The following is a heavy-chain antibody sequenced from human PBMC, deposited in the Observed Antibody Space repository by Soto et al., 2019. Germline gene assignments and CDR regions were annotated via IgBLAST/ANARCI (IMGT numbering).Heavy chain of an antibody. J-gene: IGHJ6*02. Sequence: EVQLVESGGGLVQPGGSLRLSCAASGFTFSSYWMTWFRQAPGKGLEWVADMNQDGGEKYYVDSVKGRFTISIDNDKTSLCLQMNSLRVDDTAVYYFARVDCSPSNCYHLYYGRDFWGQGTTVTVSS. CDR1: GFTFSSYW. CDR2: MNQDGGEK. V-gene: IGHV3-7*04. CDR3: ARVDCSPSNCYHLYYGRDF. D-gene: IGHD2-2*01.